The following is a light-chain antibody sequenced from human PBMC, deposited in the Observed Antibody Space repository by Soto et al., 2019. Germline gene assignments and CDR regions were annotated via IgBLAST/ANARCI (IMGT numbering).Light chain of an antibody. CDR1: QSISTW. V-gene: IGKV1-5*01. CDR2: DAS. CDR3: QQYNTYPYT. Sequence: DIQMTQSPSTLSASVGDRVTLTCRASQSISTWLAWYQQKPGKAPNLLIYDASSLESGVPSRFSGSGSGTEFTLTISSLQPDDFETYYCQQYNTYPYTFGQGTKLEIK. J-gene: IGKJ2*01.